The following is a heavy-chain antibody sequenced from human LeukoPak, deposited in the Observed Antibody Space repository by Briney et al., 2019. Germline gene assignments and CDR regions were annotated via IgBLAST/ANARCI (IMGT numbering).Heavy chain of an antibody. CDR3: ARESYVTMIIGDY. CDR2: ISSIGNTI. V-gene: IGHV3-48*03. CDR1: GFTFRSYE. Sequence: PGGSLGLSCAASGFTFRSYEMNWVRQAPGKGLEWVSYISSIGNTIYYADSVKGRFTISRDNAKNSLYLQMNSLRAEDTAIYYCARESYVTMIIGDYWGQGTLVTVSS. J-gene: IGHJ4*02. D-gene: IGHD3-22*01.